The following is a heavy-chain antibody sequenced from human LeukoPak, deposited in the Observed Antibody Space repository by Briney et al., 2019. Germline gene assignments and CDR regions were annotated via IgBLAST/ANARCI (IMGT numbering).Heavy chain of an antibody. CDR3: ARAARPFGELLYPDWFDP. CDR1: EGTFSSYA. V-gene: IGHV1-69*05. J-gene: IGHJ5*02. Sequence: SVKVSCRASEGTFSSYAISWVRQAPGQGLEWMGGIIPIFGTANYAQKFQGRVTITTDESTSTAYMELSSLRSEDTAVYYCARAARPFGELLYPDWFDPWGQGTLVTVSS. D-gene: IGHD3-10*01. CDR2: IIPIFGTA.